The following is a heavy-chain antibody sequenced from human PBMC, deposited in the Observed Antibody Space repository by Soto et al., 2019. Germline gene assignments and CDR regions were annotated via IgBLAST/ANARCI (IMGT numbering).Heavy chain of an antibody. Sequence: ASVKVSCKVSGGTFSTYAISWVRQAPGQGLEWMGGIIPNSGGTNYAQKFQGWVTMTRDTSISTAYMELSRLRSDDTAVYYCAREVSSRNVGTNYYYYGMDVWGQGTTVTVSS. J-gene: IGHJ6*02. D-gene: IGHD6-13*01. V-gene: IGHV1-2*04. CDR3: AREVSSRNVGTNYYYYGMDV. CDR2: IIPNSGGT. CDR1: GGTFSTYA.